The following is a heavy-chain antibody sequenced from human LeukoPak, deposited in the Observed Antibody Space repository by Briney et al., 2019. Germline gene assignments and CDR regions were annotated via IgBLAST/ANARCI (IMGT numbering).Heavy chain of an antibody. CDR2: IYYSGST. D-gene: IGHD2-21*01. V-gene: IGHV4-30-4*08. J-gene: IGHJ4*02. CDR3: ARVGKYCGGDCYSVKY. CDR1: SGSISSGDYY. Sequence: SQILSLTCTVSSGSISSGDYYWSWIRQPPGKGLEWIGYIYYSGSTYYNPSLKSRVTISVDTSKNQFSLNLRSVTAADTAVYYCARVGKYCGGDCYSVKYWGQGTLVTVSS.